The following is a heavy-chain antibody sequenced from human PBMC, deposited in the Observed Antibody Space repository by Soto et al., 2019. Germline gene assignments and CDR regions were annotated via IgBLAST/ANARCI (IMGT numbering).Heavy chain of an antibody. J-gene: IGHJ5*02. Sequence: PSETLSLTCTVSGGSISSYYWSWIRQPPGKGLEWIGYIYYSGSTNYNPSLKSRVTISVDTSKNQFSLKLSSVTAADTAVYYCARRVLSGGSSWYVWFDPWGQGTLVTVSS. V-gene: IGHV4-59*08. D-gene: IGHD6-13*01. CDR3: ARRVLSGGSSWYVWFDP. CDR2: IYYSGST. CDR1: GGSISSYY.